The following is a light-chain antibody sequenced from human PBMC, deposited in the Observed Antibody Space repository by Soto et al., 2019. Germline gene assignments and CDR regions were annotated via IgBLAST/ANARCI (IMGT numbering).Light chain of an antibody. CDR3: SSYAGSHTNVV. CDR2: EVS. Sequence: QSALTQPPSASGSPGQSVAISCTGTSSDVGGYNYVSWYQQHPDKAPKLMIYEVSKRPSGVPDRFSGSKSGNTASLTVSGLQAEDAADYYCSSYAGSHTNVVFGGGTHLTV. V-gene: IGLV2-8*01. J-gene: IGLJ2*01. CDR1: SSDVGGYNY.